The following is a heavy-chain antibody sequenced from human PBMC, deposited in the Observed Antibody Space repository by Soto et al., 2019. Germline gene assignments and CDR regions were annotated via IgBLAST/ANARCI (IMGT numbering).Heavy chain of an antibody. V-gene: IGHV4-34*01. D-gene: IGHD6-6*01. CDR3: ARGSIAARRLDY. CDR2: INHSGST. Sequence: SETLSLTCAVYGGSFSGYYWSWIRQPPGKGLEWIGEINHSGSTNYNPSLKSRVTISVDTSKNQFSLKLSSVTAADTAVYYCARGSIAARRLDYWGKGTLVTVSS. J-gene: IGHJ4*02. CDR1: GGSFSGYY.